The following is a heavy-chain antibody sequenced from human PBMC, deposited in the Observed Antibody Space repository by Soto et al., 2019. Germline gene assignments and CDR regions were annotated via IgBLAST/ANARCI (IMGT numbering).Heavy chain of an antibody. J-gene: IGHJ3*02. V-gene: IGHV1-69*02. D-gene: IGHD6-13*01. CDR3: TLGSWSAETFDI. Sequence: QVQLLQSGAEVKKPGSSVKVSCKASGGTFSTYTIIWVRQAPGQGLEWMGRIIPMLDITNTAQSFQGRVTXXAXXSTSTAYLELSTLRSDDTAMYFCTLGSWSAETFDIWGRGTMVTVSS. CDR2: IIPMLDIT. CDR1: GGTFSTYT.